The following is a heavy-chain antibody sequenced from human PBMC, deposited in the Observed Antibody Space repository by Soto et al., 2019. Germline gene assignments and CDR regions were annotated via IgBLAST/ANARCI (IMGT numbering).Heavy chain of an antibody. CDR1: GYTFTSYY. CDR3: ARLDSDYYDSSGYPFDY. J-gene: IGHJ4*02. V-gene: IGHV1-46*01. D-gene: IGHD3-22*01. CDR2: INPSGGST. Sequence: ASVKVSCKASGYTFTSYYMHWVRQAPGQGLEWMGIINPSGGSTSYAQKFQGRVTMTRDTSTSTVYMELSSLRSEDTAVYYCARLDSDYYDSSGYPFDYWGQGTLVTVSS.